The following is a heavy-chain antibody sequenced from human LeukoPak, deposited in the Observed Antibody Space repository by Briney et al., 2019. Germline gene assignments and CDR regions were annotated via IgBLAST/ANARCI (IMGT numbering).Heavy chain of an antibody. CDR1: GFTVSSNY. Sequence: GGSLRLSCAASGFTVSSNYMSWVRQAPGEGLEWVSVIYSGGSTYYADSVKGRFTISRDNSRNTLYLQMNSLRAEDTAVYYCARVGAYSTFEFFDYWGQGTLVTVSS. J-gene: IGHJ4*02. D-gene: IGHD3-10*02. CDR2: IYSGGST. V-gene: IGHV3-53*01. CDR3: ARVGAYSTFEFFDY.